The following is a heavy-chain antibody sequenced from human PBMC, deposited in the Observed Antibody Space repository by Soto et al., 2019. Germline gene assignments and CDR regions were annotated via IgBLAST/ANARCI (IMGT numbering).Heavy chain of an antibody. CDR2: IYVTGAV. Sequence: PSETLSLTCSVPGAALNSGNYYWSWIRQVPGKGLEWIGHIYVTGAVDYNPSLRDRITISQDTSERQFSLNLRLVTAADTAVYYCARLRIATNNYKWFDPWGQGTLVTVYS. V-gene: IGHV4-31*03. CDR1: GAALNSGNYY. D-gene: IGHD2-21*01. CDR3: ARLRIATNNYKWFDP. J-gene: IGHJ5*02.